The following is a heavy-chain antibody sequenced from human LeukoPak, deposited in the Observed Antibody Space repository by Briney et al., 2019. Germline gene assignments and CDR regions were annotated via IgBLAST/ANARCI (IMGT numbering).Heavy chain of an antibody. Sequence: ASVKVSCKASGYTFTGYYMHWVRQAPGQGLEWMGWINPNSGGTNYAQKFQGRVTMTRDTSISTAYMELSRLRSDDTAVYYCARIGYCSGGSCYLFDPWGQGTLVTVSS. J-gene: IGHJ5*02. CDR3: ARIGYCSGGSCYLFDP. CDR2: INPNSGGT. CDR1: GYTFTGYY. D-gene: IGHD2-15*01. V-gene: IGHV1-2*02.